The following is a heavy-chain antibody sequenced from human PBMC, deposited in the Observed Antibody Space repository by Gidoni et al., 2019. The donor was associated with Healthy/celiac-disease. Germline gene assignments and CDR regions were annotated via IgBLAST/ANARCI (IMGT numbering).Heavy chain of an antibody. CDR1: GYTFTGQC. Sequence: QVQLVQSGAEVKKPGASVKVSCKASGYTFTGQCMHWVRQAPGQGLGGMGWNNPNGGGTNYAQKFQGWVTMTRDTSISPAYMELSRLRSDDTAVYYCARDRTRDCSSTSCYADSNWFDPWGQGTLVTVSS. D-gene: IGHD2-2*01. CDR2: NNPNGGGT. V-gene: IGHV1-2*04. J-gene: IGHJ5*02. CDR3: ARDRTRDCSSTSCYADSNWFDP.